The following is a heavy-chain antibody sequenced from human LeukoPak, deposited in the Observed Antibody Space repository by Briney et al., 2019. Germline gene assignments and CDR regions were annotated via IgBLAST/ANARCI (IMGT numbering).Heavy chain of an antibody. D-gene: IGHD5-24*01. CDR3: ARHREMATIRGPFDY. J-gene: IGHJ4*02. CDR1: GGTFSSYA. Sequence: ASVKVSCKASGGTFSSYAISWVRQAPGQGLEWMGGIIPIFGTANYAQKFQGRVTITADESTSTAYMELSSLRSEDTAVYYCARHREMATIRGPFDYWGQGTLVTVS. V-gene: IGHV1-69*13. CDR2: IIPIFGTA.